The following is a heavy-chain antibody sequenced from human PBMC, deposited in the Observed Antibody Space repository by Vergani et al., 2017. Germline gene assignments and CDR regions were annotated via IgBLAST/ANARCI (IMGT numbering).Heavy chain of an antibody. CDR2: IKRDGTET. V-gene: IGHV3-7*01. CDR1: GFTFTAHG. CDR3: ARISGGSAPYLHY. Sequence: EVQLLESGGGLAQPGESLRLSCVASGFTFTAHGLNWVRQAPGKGLEWVASIKRDGTETFYVDSVKGRFTISRDNAKTPLYLQMNSLRDEDRGVYYCARISGGSAPYLHYWGEGTLLTV. D-gene: IGHD2-15*01. J-gene: IGHJ1*01.